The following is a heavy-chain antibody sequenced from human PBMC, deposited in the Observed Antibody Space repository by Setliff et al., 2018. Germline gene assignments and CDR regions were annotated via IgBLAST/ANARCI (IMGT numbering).Heavy chain of an antibody. D-gene: IGHD2-21*02. Sequence: PSETLSLICTVSGYSISSGYIWGWIRQPPGKGLEWVGNIGHTGSINYNPSLKSRLTISRDTSKNQVSLKLNSVTATDTAVYYCARDLGHGGDSDYWGQGILVTVSS. CDR2: IGHTGSI. CDR1: GYSISSGYI. V-gene: IGHV4-38-2*02. J-gene: IGHJ4*02. CDR3: ARDLGHGGDSDY.